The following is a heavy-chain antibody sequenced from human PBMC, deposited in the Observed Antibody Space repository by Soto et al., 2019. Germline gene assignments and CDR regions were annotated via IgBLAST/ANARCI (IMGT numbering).Heavy chain of an antibody. Sequence: QVQLVQSGAEVKKPGSSVKVSCKASGGTFSSYAISWVRQAPGQGLEWMGGIIPIFGTANYAQKFQGRVTITADESTSTAYMELSSLRSEDTAVYYCARVDSSGYYPSYYYYGMDVWGQGTMVTVSS. J-gene: IGHJ6*02. CDR3: ARVDSSGYYPSYYYYGMDV. V-gene: IGHV1-69*01. CDR1: GGTFSSYA. CDR2: IIPIFGTA. D-gene: IGHD3-22*01.